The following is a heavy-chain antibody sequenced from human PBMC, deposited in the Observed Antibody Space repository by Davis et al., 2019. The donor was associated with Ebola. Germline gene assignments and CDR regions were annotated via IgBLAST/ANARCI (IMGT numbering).Heavy chain of an antibody. CDR1: GGTFSSYA. CDR3: AREHGVLRGAFDI. Sequence: SVKVSCKASGGTFSSYAISWVRQAPGQGLEWMGRIIPILGIANYAQKFQGRVTITADKSTSTAYMELSSLRSEDTAVYYCAREHGVLRGAFDIWGQGTMVTVSS. CDR2: IIPILGIA. V-gene: IGHV1-69*04. D-gene: IGHD2-15*01. J-gene: IGHJ3*02.